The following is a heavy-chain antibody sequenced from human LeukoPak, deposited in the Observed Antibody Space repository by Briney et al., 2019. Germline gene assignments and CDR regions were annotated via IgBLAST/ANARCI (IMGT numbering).Heavy chain of an antibody. V-gene: IGHV3-23*01. CDR1: GFTFSSYA. CDR2: ISGSGGST. J-gene: IGHJ4*02. Sequence: GGSLRLSCAASGFTFSSYAMSWVRQAPGKGLEWVSAISGSGGSTYYADSVKGRFTISRDNSKNALYLQINNLGAEDTAVYYCAKDRPGAMLYFDCWGQGTLVTVSS. D-gene: IGHD1-26*01. CDR3: AKDRPGAMLYFDC.